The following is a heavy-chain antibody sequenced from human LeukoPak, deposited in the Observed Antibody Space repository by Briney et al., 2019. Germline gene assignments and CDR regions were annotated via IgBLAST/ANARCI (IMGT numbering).Heavy chain of an antibody. V-gene: IGHV4-31*03. Sequence: PSQTLSLTCTVSGGSISSGGYYWSWIRQHPGKGLEWIGYIYYSGSTYYNPSLKSRVTISVDTSMNQFSLKLSSVTAADTAVYYCARLKDYDILTGYFPFDYWGQGTLVTVSS. CDR3: ARLKDYDILTGYFPFDY. J-gene: IGHJ4*02. CDR2: IYYSGST. CDR1: GGSISSGGYY. D-gene: IGHD3-9*01.